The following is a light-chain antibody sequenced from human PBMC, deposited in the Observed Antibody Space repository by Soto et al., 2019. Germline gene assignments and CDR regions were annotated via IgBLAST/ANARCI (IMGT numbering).Light chain of an antibody. J-gene: IGKJ1*01. Sequence: EIVRTMSPATMSVAPGEGATLSCRASQSVSRYLAWYQQKPGQAPRLLIYDASIRATGIPVRFSGSGSGTEFTLTISYLQSEDFAVYYCQRYYHGPPWTFGQGTKVDIK. V-gene: IGKV3-15*01. CDR3: QRYYHGPPWT. CDR2: DAS. CDR1: QSVSRY.